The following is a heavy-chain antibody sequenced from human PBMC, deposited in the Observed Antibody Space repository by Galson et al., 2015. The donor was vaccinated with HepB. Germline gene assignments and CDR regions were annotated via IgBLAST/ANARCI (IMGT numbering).Heavy chain of an antibody. V-gene: IGHV1-3*01. Sequence: SVKVSCKASGYTFTSYAMHWVRQAPGQRLEWMGWINAGNGNTKYSQKFQGGVTITRDTSASTAYMELSSLKSEDTAVYYCARDRGQQLVQGGGRWFDPWGQGTLVTVSS. CDR1: GYTFTSYA. D-gene: IGHD6-13*01. CDR3: ARDRGQQLVQGGGRWFDP. CDR2: INAGNGNT. J-gene: IGHJ5*02.